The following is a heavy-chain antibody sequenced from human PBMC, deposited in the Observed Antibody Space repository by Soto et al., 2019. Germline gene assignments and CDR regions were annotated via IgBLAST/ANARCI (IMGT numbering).Heavy chain of an antibody. V-gene: IGHV3-23*01. CDR3: AKATYYYDSSGYYPFDY. CDR1: GFTFSSYA. D-gene: IGHD3-22*01. Sequence: PGGSLRLSCAASGFTFSSYAMSWVRQAPGKGLEWVSGISGSGGSTYYADSVKGRFTISRDNSKNTLYLQMNSLRAEDTAVYYCAKATYYYDSSGYYPFDYWGQGTLVTVPS. J-gene: IGHJ4*02. CDR2: ISGSGGST.